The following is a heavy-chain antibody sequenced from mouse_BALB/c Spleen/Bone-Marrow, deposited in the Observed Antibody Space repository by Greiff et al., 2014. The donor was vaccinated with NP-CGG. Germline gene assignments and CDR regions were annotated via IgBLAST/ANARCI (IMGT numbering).Heavy chain of an antibody. D-gene: IGHD2-10*02. J-gene: IGHJ4*01. CDR1: GYTFTSYW. CDR3: TRQYGNYYAMDY. Sequence: QVQLKESGAELVRPGASVKVSCKASGYTFTSYWINWVKQRPGQGLEWIGNIYPSDSYTNYNQNFKDKATLTVDKSSSTAYMQLSSPTSEYSAVYYCTRQYGNYYAMDYWGQGTSVTVSS. CDR2: IYPSDSYT. V-gene: IGHV1S126*01.